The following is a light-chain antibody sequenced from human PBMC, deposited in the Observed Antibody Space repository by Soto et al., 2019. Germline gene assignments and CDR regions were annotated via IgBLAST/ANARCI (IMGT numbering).Light chain of an antibody. Sequence: VFTQSPCTLSVSRGERATLSCRASERIYSAYLGWYQQKPGQAPRLLIYGTSSRATGIPDRFSGSGSGTDFTLTISRLEPEDFAVYYCQQYGNSPITFGQGTRLEIK. CDR1: ERIYSAY. CDR3: QQYGNSPIT. CDR2: GTS. J-gene: IGKJ5*01. V-gene: IGKV3-20*01.